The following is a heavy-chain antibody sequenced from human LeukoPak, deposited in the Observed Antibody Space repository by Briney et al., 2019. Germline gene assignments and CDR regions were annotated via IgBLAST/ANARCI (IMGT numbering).Heavy chain of an antibody. CDR3: ARDVSFCGDGGLRRALGYCSSTSSYGMDV. Sequence: GGSLRLSCAASGFTFSKFAMSWVRQAPGKGLEWVSSLSGYGFDTYYPDSVKGRFTISRDNAKNSLYLQMNSLRDEDTAVYYCARDVSFCGDGGLRRALGYCSSTSSYGMDVWGQGTTVTVSS. CDR2: LSGYGFDT. J-gene: IGHJ6*02. D-gene: IGHD2-2*01. V-gene: IGHV3-23*01. CDR1: GFTFSKFA.